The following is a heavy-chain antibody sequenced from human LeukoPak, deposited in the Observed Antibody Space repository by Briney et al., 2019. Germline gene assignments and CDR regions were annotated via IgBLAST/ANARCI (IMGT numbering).Heavy chain of an antibody. D-gene: IGHD5-12*01. CDR2: ISGRGDIT. J-gene: IGHJ4*02. CDR3: AKTSGYDFFYFDC. Sequence: AGGSLRLSCAASGFAFSTYAMGWVRQAPGKGLEWVSSISGRGDITYYGDSMKGRFTISRDSSKNTLYLQMNSLRAEDTAEYYCAKTSGYDFFYFDCWGQGTLVTVSS. V-gene: IGHV3-23*01. CDR1: GFAFSTYA.